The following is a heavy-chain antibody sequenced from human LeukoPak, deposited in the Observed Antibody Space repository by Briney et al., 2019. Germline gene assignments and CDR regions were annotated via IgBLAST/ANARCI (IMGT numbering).Heavy chain of an antibody. CDR1: GGSISSSSYY. J-gene: IGHJ6*03. CDR2: IYYSGST. D-gene: IGHD2-8*01. Sequence: SETLSLTCTVSGGSISSSSYYWGWIRQPPGKGLEWIGSIYYSGSTYYNPSLKSRVTISVDTSKNQFSLKLSSVTAADTAVYYCARVVVLMGYYYYYMDVWGKGTTVTVSS. V-gene: IGHV4-39*07. CDR3: ARVVVLMGYYYYYMDV.